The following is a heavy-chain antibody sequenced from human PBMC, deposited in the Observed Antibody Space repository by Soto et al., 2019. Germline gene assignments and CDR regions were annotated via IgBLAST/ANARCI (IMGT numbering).Heavy chain of an antibody. D-gene: IGHD3-22*01. J-gene: IGHJ4*02. CDR2: ISAYNGNT. Sequence: QVPLVQSGAEVKKPGASVKVSCKASGYTFTSYGISWVRQAPGQGLEWMGWISAYNGNTNYAQKLQGRVTMTTDTSTSIAYMELRSLRSDDTAVYYCARGGRQEYYYDSSGYSHWGQGTLVTVSS. CDR3: ARGGRQEYYYDSSGYSH. CDR1: GYTFTSYG. V-gene: IGHV1-18*01.